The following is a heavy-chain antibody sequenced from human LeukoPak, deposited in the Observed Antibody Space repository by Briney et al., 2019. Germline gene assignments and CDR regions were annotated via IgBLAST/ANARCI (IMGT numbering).Heavy chain of an antibody. D-gene: IGHD3-10*01. J-gene: IGHJ3*02. CDR3: ARDPRNYYGSGSYSGAFDI. CDR1: GYPFTSYS. Sequence: ASVKVSFKASGYPFTSYSMHWVRQPPGQRRVWMGWINPGNGNTKYSQKFQGRVTITRDTSASTAYMELSSLRSEDTAVYYCARDPRNYYGSGSYSGAFDIWGQGTMVTVSS. CDR2: INPGNGNT. V-gene: IGHV1-3*01.